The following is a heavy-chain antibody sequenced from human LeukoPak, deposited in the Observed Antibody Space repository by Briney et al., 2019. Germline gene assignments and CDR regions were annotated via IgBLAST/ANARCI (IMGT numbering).Heavy chain of an antibody. CDR3: AKDSNSGYVSVGPNY. D-gene: IGHD5-12*01. V-gene: IGHV3-30*02. Sequence: GGSLRLSCQTSGFVFSNYGMHWVRQAPGKGLEWVAFVRYDGSNEYYADSVKGRFTTSRDNSRNTLYLQMNSLRAEDTGVYSCAKDSNSGYVSVGPNYWGLGTLVTVSS. CDR2: VRYDGSNE. J-gene: IGHJ4*02. CDR1: GFVFSNYG.